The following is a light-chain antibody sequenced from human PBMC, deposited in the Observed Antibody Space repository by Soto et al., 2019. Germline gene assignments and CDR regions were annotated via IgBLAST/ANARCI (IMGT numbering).Light chain of an antibody. CDR2: DAS. Sequence: DLQMAQSPSTLFASVGDRVTITCRASQSISSWLAWYQQKPGKAPKLLIYDASSLESGVPSRFSGSGSGTEFTLTISSLHPDDFATYYCQQYNSYSLTFGQGTKV. J-gene: IGKJ1*01. V-gene: IGKV1-5*01. CDR3: QQYNSYSLT. CDR1: QSISSW.